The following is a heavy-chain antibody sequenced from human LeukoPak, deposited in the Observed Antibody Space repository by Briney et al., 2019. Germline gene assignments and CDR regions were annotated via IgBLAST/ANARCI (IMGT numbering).Heavy chain of an antibody. CDR3: ARDFVVVPAATPYYYYYYMDV. CDR2: INWNGGST. D-gene: IGHD2-2*01. V-gene: IGHV3-20*04. CDR1: GFTFSDNY. Sequence: GGSLRLSCAASGFTFSDNYMSWIRQAPGKGLEWVSGINWNGGSTGYADSVKGRFTISRDNAKNSLYLQMNSLRAEDTALYYCARDFVVVPAATPYYYYYYMDVWGKGTTVTVSS. J-gene: IGHJ6*03.